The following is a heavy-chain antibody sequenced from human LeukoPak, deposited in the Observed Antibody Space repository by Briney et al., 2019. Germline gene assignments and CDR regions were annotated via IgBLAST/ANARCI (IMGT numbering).Heavy chain of an antibody. CDR3: AKYPIRRSRDYYYGMDV. Sequence: GGSLRLSCAASGFTFSSYSMNWVRQAPGKGLEWVATIKQDGSETKYVESVKGRFTISRDNAKNSLYLQMSSLRAEDTAVYYCAKYPIRRSRDYYYGMDVWGQGTTVIVSS. J-gene: IGHJ6*02. CDR1: GFTFSSYS. CDR2: IKQDGSET. D-gene: IGHD2-21*01. V-gene: IGHV3-7*01.